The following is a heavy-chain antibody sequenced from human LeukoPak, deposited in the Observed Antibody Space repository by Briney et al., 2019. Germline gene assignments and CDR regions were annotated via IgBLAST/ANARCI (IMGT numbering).Heavy chain of an antibody. CDR3: AKDRHTVTTFDY. Sequence: PGGSLRLSCAASGLTFSSSGMHWVRQAPGKGLEWVAVISYDGRNKYYADSVKGRFTISRDNSKNTLYLQMNSLRVEDTAVYYCAKDRHTVTTFDYWGQGTLVTVSS. CDR2: ISYDGRNK. CDR1: GLTFSSSG. D-gene: IGHD4-17*01. J-gene: IGHJ4*02. V-gene: IGHV3-30*18.